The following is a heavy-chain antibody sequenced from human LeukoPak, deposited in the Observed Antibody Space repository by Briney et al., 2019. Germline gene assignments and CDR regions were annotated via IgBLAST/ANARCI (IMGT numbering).Heavy chain of an antibody. CDR3: ARDAGYSSAWFDYYYYMDV. D-gene: IGHD6-25*01. CDR1: GYTFAGDG. V-gene: IGHV1-18*01. Sequence: ASVKVSCKASGYTFAGDGIHWVRQAPGQGLEWMGWISGYNGNTNYAQTFQGRVTMTTDTSTSTAYMELRSLRSDDTAVYYCARDAGYSSAWFDYYYYMDVWGKGTTVTVSS. CDR2: ISGYNGNT. J-gene: IGHJ6*03.